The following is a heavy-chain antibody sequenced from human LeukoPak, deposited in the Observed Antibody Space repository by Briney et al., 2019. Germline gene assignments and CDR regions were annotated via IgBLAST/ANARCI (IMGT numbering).Heavy chain of an antibody. Sequence: KPSETLSLTCTVSGGSISSYYWSWIRQPPGKGLEWIGYIYYSGSTNYNPSLKSRVTISVDTSKNQFSLKLSSVTAAGTAVYYCARERDYYDSSGNFDYWGQGTLVTVSS. CDR3: ARERDYYDSSGNFDY. CDR1: GGSISSYY. V-gene: IGHV4-59*12. D-gene: IGHD3-22*01. CDR2: IYYSGST. J-gene: IGHJ4*02.